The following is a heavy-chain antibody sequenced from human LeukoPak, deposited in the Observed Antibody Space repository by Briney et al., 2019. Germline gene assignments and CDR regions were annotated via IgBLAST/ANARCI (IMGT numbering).Heavy chain of an antibody. CDR3: ARDHFSRSWTIDYYFAY. V-gene: IGHV3-30-3*01. Sequence: PGGSLRLSCAASGFTFSSYAMHWVRQAPGKGLEWVAVISYDGSNKYYADSVKGRFTISRDNSKNTLYLQMNSLRAEDTAVYYCARDHFSRSWTIDYYFAYWGQGTLVTVSS. D-gene: IGHD6-13*01. CDR2: ISYDGSNK. J-gene: IGHJ4*02. CDR1: GFTFSSYA.